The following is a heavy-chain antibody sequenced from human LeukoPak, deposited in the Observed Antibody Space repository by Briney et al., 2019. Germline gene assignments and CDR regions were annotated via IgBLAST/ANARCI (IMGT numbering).Heavy chain of an antibody. CDR1: GGTFSSYA. CDR2: IIPIFGTA. Sequence: SVKVSCKASGGTFSSYAISWVRQAPGQGLEWMGGIIPIFGTANYAQKFQGRVTITADESTSTAYMELSSLRSEDTAVYYCATGAPQLGATGISFDYWGQGTLVTVSS. J-gene: IGHJ4*02. V-gene: IGHV1-69*01. D-gene: IGHD1-26*01. CDR3: ATGAPQLGATGISFDY.